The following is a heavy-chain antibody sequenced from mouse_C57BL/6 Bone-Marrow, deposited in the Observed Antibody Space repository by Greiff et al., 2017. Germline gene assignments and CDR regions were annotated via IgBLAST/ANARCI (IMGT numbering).Heavy chain of an antibody. V-gene: IGHV5-15*01. CDR2: ISNLAYSI. CDR3: ARRRWYFDV. CDR1: GFTFSDYG. Sequence: EVMLVESGGGLVQPGGSLKLSCAASGFTFSDYGMAWVRQAPRKGPEWVAFISNLAYSIYYADTVTGRFTSSRENAKNTLYLEMSSLRSEDTAMYYCARRRWYFDVWGTGTTVTVSS. J-gene: IGHJ1*03.